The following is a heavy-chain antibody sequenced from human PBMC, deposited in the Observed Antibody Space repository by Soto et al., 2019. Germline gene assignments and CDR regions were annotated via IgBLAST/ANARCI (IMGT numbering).Heavy chain of an antibody. V-gene: IGHV3-15*07. CDR2: IKSKTDGGTT. CDR1: GFTFSNAW. J-gene: IGHJ3*02. Sequence: EVQLVESGGGLVKPGGSLRLSCAASGFTFSNAWMNWVRQAPGKGLEWVGRIKSKTDGGTTDYAAPVKGRFTISRDDSKNTLNLQMNSLKTEDTDVYYCTTGFTRLTAFDIWGQGTKVTGSS. D-gene: IGHD6-6*01. CDR3: TTGFTRLTAFDI.